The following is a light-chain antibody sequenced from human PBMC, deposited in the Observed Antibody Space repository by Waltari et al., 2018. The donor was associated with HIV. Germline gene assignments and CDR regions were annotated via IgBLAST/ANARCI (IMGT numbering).Light chain of an antibody. CDR2: DTS. CDR1: QSVASNF. V-gene: IGKV3-20*01. CDR3: QQYYRSVT. Sequence: ELVLTQSPGTLSLSSGERATLPCRASQSVASNFLAWYQHKPGQSPRLLIDDTSRRATGIPDRFSGSGSGTDFTLTIGRLEPEDFAVYYCQQYYRSVTFGQGTRLETK. J-gene: IGKJ5*01.